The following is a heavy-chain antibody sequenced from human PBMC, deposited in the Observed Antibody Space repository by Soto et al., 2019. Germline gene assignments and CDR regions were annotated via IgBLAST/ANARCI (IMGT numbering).Heavy chain of an antibody. CDR2: ISGSGGST. CDR3: AKGEVAGPTWLH. CDR1: GFTFSSYP. D-gene: IGHD6-19*01. Sequence: LRLSSAASGFTFSSYPMSWVRQAPGKGLEWVSAISGSGGSTYYADSVKGRFTISRDNSKNTLYLQMNSLRAEDTAVYYCAKGEVAGPTWLHWGEGTLVIVSS. J-gene: IGHJ4*02. V-gene: IGHV3-23*01.